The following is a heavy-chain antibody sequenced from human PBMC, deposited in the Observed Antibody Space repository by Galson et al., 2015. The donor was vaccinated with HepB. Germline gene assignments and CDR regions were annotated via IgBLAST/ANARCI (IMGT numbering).Heavy chain of an antibody. CDR2: IYSGGST. Sequence: SLRLSCAASGFTVSSNYMSWVRQAPGKGLEWVSVIYSGGSTYYADSVKGRFTISRDNSKNTLYLQMNSLRAEDTAVYYCARGKDDPSPLDYWGQGTLVTVSS. D-gene: IGHD2-15*01. J-gene: IGHJ4*02. V-gene: IGHV3-66*01. CDR3: ARGKDDPSPLDY. CDR1: GFTVSSNY.